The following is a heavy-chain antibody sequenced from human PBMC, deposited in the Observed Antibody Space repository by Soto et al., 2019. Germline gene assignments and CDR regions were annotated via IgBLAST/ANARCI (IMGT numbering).Heavy chain of an antibody. D-gene: IGHD6-6*01. CDR1: GFIFSNFG. J-gene: IGHJ6*02. CDR2: VWYDGSNG. Sequence: GGSLRLSCAASGFIFSNFGMHWVGQAPGKGLEWVAGVWYDGSNGVSADSVKGRFTISRDNSKNTLYLQMTSLRAEDTAVYYCARDPRTARASAMDVWGQGTTVTVSS. V-gene: IGHV3-33*01. CDR3: ARDPRTARASAMDV.